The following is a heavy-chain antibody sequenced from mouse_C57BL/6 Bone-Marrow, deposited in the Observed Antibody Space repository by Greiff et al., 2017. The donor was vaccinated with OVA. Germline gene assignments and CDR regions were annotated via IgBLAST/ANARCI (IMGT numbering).Heavy chain of an antibody. D-gene: IGHD1-1*01. J-gene: IGHJ4*01. CDR2: ITPNSGST. CDR1: SYTFTSSW. Sequence: QLQHPVSELLKPGASVTLSCKASSYTFTSSWMHLLKHRPFHCLVWLGMITPNSGSTNYNEKFKSKATLTVDKSSSTAYMQLSSLTSEDSAVYYCARAHYYGSGDYWGQGTSVTVSS. CDR3: ARAHYYGSGDY. V-gene: IGHV1-64*01.